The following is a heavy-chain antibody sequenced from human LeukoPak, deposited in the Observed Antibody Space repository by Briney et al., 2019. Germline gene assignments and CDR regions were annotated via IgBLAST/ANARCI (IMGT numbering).Heavy chain of an antibody. V-gene: IGHV3-30*02. CDR1: GFTFSSNG. CDR2: IQNDGNNK. D-gene: IGHD6-6*01. J-gene: IGHJ4*02. Sequence: GGSLRLSCAASGFTFSSNGMHWIRQAPGKCLECVAFIQNDGNNKKYADSVKGRFTISRDNSKNTLYLQMSSLRAEDTAVYYCARDWGTSSLYLVNWGQGTLVTVSS. CDR3: ARDWGTSSLYLVN.